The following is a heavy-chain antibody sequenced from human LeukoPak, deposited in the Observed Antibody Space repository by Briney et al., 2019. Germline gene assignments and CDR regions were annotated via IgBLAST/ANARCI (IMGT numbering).Heavy chain of an antibody. Sequence: SQTLSLTCTVSGGSISSGDYYWSWIRQPPGKGLEWIGYIYYSGSTYYNPSLKSRVTISVDTSKNQFSLKLSSVTAADTAVYYCAREQGRDYDILTGPRWGRGTLVTVSS. CDR2: IYYSGST. CDR3: AREQGRDYDILTGPR. J-gene: IGHJ4*02. V-gene: IGHV4-30-4*01. D-gene: IGHD3-9*01. CDR1: GGSISSGDYY.